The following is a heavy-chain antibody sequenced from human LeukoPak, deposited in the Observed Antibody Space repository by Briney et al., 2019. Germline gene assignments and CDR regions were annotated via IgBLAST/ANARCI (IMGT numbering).Heavy chain of an antibody. CDR3: AKVVSGSYWDPIEFDY. Sequence: GGSLRLSCAASGFTFSSYALSWVRQTPGKGLEWVSTICDTGRNTYYADSVRGRFTISRDNSKNTLYLQMNSLRAEDTAVYYCAKVVSGSYWDPIEFDYWGQGTLVTVSS. J-gene: IGHJ4*02. D-gene: IGHD1-26*01. CDR2: ICDTGRNT. V-gene: IGHV3-23*01. CDR1: GFTFSSYA.